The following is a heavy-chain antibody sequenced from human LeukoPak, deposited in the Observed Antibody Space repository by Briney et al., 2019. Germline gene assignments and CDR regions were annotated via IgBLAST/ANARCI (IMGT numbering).Heavy chain of an antibody. CDR1: GYTFTGYY. CDR3: ARTFYDISLAFDI. D-gene: IGHD3-22*01. Sequence: ASVKVSCKASGYTFTGYYIHWVRQAPGQGLEWMGWINTNSGGTNYAQNFQGSVTMTRDTSIGTAYMELSRLRSDDTAVYYCARTFYDISLAFDIWGQGTMVTVSS. V-gene: IGHV1-2*02. CDR2: INTNSGGT. J-gene: IGHJ3*02.